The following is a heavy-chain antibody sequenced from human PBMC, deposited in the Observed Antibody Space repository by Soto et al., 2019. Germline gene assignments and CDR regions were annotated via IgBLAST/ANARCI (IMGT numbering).Heavy chain of an antibody. V-gene: IGHV4-31*03. D-gene: IGHD6-13*01. Sequence: QVQLQESGPGLVKPSQTLSLTCTVSGGSISSGGYYWSWIRQHPGKGLEWIGYIYYSGSTYYNPSLKSRDTISVNTSKNQFSLKLSSVTDADTAVYYWASVSSSALSFDYWGQGTLVTVSS. CDR3: ASVSSSALSFDY. CDR2: IYYSGST. J-gene: IGHJ4*02. CDR1: GGSISSGGYY.